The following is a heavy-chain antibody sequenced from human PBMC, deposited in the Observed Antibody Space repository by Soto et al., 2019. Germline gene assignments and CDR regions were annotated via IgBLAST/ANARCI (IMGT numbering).Heavy chain of an antibody. Sequence: PGGSLRLSCAASGFTFSSHAMSWVRQAQGKGLEWVSVISGSGGSTYYADSVKGRFTISRDNSKSTLYLQMNSLRAEDTAVYYCAKDNYYDILTGRDAFDIWGQGTMVTVSS. J-gene: IGHJ3*02. CDR3: AKDNYYDILTGRDAFDI. D-gene: IGHD3-9*01. V-gene: IGHV3-23*01. CDR2: ISGSGGST. CDR1: GFTFSSHA.